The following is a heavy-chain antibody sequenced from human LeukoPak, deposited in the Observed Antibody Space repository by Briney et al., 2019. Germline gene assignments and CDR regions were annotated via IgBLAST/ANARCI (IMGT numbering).Heavy chain of an antibody. CDR2: IYYSGST. J-gene: IGHJ5*02. Sequence: SETLSLTCTVSGGSISSYYWNWIRQPPGKGLEWIGYIYYSGSTNYNPSLKSRVTISVDTSKNQFSLKLSSVTAADTAVYYCARVGAMYYYGSEPHWFDPWGQGTLVTVSS. CDR1: GGSISSYY. CDR3: ARVGAMYYYGSEPHWFDP. D-gene: IGHD3-10*01. V-gene: IGHV4-59*01.